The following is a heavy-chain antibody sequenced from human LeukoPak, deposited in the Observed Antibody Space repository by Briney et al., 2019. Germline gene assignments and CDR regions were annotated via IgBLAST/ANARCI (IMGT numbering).Heavy chain of an antibody. CDR3: ARDLGGIAARSKSWFDP. Sequence: GGSLRLSCAASGFTFSSYSMNWVRQAPGKGLEWVSSISSSSSYIYYADSVKGRFTISRDNAKNSLYLQMNSLRAEDTAVYCCARDLGGIAARSKSWFDPWGQGTLVTVSS. J-gene: IGHJ5*02. D-gene: IGHD6-6*01. CDR2: ISSSSSYI. V-gene: IGHV3-21*01. CDR1: GFTFSSYS.